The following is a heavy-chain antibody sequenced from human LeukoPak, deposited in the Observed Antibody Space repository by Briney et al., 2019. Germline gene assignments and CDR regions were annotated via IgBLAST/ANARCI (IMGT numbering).Heavy chain of an antibody. D-gene: IGHD3-10*01. V-gene: IGHV3-15*01. Sequence: PGGSLRLSCAASGFTFSNAWMSWVRQAPGKGLEWVGRIKSKTDGGTTDYAAPVKGRFTISRDDSKNTLYLQMNSLKTEDTAVYYCTTRGIITMVRGVIKGYFDYWGQGTLVTASS. CDR3: TTRGIITMVRGVIKGYFDY. J-gene: IGHJ4*02. CDR1: GFTFSNAW. CDR2: IKSKTDGGTT.